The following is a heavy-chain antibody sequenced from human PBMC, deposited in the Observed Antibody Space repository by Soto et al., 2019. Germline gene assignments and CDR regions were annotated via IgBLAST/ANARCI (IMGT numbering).Heavy chain of an antibody. CDR3: AKEMTSGYYLFDY. J-gene: IGHJ4*02. CDR1: GFTFTSYA. Sequence: PGGSLRLSCAASGFTFTSYAMSWVRQAPGKGLEWVSTISGTGGSTYYPDSVKGRFTISRGNSKNTVYLQMNSLRAEDAAVYYCAKEMTSGYYLFDYWGQGTLVTVSS. CDR2: ISGTGGST. V-gene: IGHV3-23*01. D-gene: IGHD3-22*01.